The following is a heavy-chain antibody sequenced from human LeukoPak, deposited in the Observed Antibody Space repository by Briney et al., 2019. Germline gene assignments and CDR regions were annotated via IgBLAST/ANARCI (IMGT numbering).Heavy chain of an antibody. CDR3: ARLHSPPYPPDY. Sequence: GGSLRLSCAASGFTFSSHWMHWVRQAPGKGLVWVSRINSDGSTTTYADSVKGRFTISRDNANNTLYLQMSSLRAEDTAVYYCARLHSPPYPPDYWGQGTLVTVSS. CDR2: INSDGSTT. CDR1: GFTFSSHW. D-gene: IGHD4-11*01. V-gene: IGHV3-74*01. J-gene: IGHJ4*02.